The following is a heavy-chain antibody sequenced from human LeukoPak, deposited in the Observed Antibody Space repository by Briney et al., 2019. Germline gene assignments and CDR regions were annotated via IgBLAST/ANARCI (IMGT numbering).Heavy chain of an antibody. J-gene: IGHJ4*02. Sequence: SETLSLTCTVSGGSISSYYWSWIRQPPGKGLEWIGYIYYSGSTNYNPSLKSRVTISVDTSKNQFSLKPSSVTAADTAVYYCARGRVEWFGELLSLGYWGQGTLVTVSS. V-gene: IGHV4-59*01. CDR1: GGSISSYY. CDR3: ARGRVEWFGELLSLGY. CDR2: IYYSGST. D-gene: IGHD3-10*01.